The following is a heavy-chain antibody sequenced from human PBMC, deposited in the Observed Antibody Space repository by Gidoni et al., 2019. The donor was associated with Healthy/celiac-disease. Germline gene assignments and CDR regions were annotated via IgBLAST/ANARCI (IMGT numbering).Heavy chain of an antibody. V-gene: IGHV3-30*04. CDR1: GSTFSSYA. CDR3: AGQGGMDV. J-gene: IGHJ6*02. Sequence: QVQLVESGGGAVQPGRALRLSSAASGSTFSSYAMHWVRQAPAKGLEWVAVISYDRSNKYYAASVKGRFTISRDNSKNALYLQMNSLRAEDTAVYYCAGQGGMDVWGQGTTVTVSS. CDR2: ISYDRSNK.